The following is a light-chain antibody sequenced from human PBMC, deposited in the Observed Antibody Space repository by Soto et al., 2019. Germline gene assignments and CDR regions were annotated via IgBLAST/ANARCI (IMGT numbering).Light chain of an antibody. V-gene: IGKV3-20*01. CDR3: QHYGDSSWT. Sequence: EIVLTQSPGILYLSPGDRATLSCRASQTISSGFLAWYQQKVGQAPRLLIYDASNRATGVPARFSGSGSGTDFTLTISRLEPDDFAVYYCQHYGDSSWTFGLGTKVDI. CDR2: DAS. J-gene: IGKJ1*01. CDR1: QTISSGF.